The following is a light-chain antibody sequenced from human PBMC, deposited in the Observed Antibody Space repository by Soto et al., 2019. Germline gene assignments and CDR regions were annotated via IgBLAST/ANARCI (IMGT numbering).Light chain of an antibody. CDR1: QSLLYSNGYNY. CDR3: MQAVQTPIT. Sequence: DIVMTQSPLSLPVTPGEPASISCRSSQSLLYSNGYNYLNWYLQRPGQSPQLLIYLGSNRASGVPDRFSGSGSGTEFTLKISRVEAEDVGVYYCMQAVQTPITFGGGTKVEIK. V-gene: IGKV2-28*01. J-gene: IGKJ4*02. CDR2: LGS.